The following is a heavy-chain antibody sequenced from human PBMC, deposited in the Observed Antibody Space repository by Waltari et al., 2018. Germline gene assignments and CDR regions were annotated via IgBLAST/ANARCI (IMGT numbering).Heavy chain of an antibody. V-gene: IGHV1-69*10. D-gene: IGHD3-22*01. J-gene: IGHJ4*02. Sequence: VQLVQSGAEVKKPGSSVKVSCKASGGTFGSDGITWVRQAAGQGREWMGGINPMSGITDYAQKFQGRGTITADKTTGTAYRHLSSLTSDDTAVYYCARDGPPDEYESGAYYYLYWGQGTLVTVSS. CDR2: INPMSGIT. CDR1: GGTFGSDG. CDR3: ARDGPPDEYESGAYYYLY.